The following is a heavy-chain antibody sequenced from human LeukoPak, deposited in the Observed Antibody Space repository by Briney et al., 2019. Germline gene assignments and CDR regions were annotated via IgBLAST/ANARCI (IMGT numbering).Heavy chain of an antibody. CDR1: GYTFTDYY. Sequence: ASVKVSCKASGYTFTDYYMDWVRQAPGQGLEWMVWINANRGGANYAQRFQGRVTMTRDTSITTAYMELSRLKSDDTAVYYCARRYCSSTSCYYFDYWGQGTLVTVSS. J-gene: IGHJ4*02. CDR2: INANRGGA. D-gene: IGHD2-2*01. CDR3: ARRYCSSTSCYYFDY. V-gene: IGHV1-2*02.